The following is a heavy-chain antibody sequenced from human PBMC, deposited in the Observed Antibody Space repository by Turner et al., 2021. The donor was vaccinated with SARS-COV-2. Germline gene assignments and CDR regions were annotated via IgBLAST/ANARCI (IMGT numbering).Heavy chain of an antibody. Sequence: DVQLLESGGGLVQPGGSLRLSCAASGLPFSNYAMGWVRQAPGKGLEWVSAISGGGGSTYYADSVKGRFTISRDNSKNTLYLQMNSLRAEDTAVYHCAKRSSSSSSYYYGMDVWGQGTTVTVSS. CDR3: AKRSSSSSSYYYGMDV. CDR1: GLPFSNYA. D-gene: IGHD6-6*01. CDR2: ISGGGGST. V-gene: IGHV3-23*01. J-gene: IGHJ6*02.